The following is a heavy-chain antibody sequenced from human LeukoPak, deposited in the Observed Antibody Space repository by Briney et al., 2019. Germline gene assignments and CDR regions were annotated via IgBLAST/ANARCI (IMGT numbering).Heavy chain of an antibody. Sequence: PGGSLRLSCAASGFTFSSYSMNWVRQAPGKGLEWIGYIYPRGSTYYNPSLKSRVILSLDKSANQFSLNLSSVTAADTAVYYCASLDSSSSTFDPWGQGTLVTVSS. CDR1: GFTFSSYS. CDR2: IYPRGST. D-gene: IGHD6-6*01. J-gene: IGHJ5*02. V-gene: IGHV4-4*02. CDR3: ASLDSSSSTFDP.